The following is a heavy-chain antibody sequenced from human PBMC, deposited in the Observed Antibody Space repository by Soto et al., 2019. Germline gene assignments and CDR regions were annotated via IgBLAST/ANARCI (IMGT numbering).Heavy chain of an antibody. D-gene: IGHD3-3*01. J-gene: IGHJ5*02. Sequence: SETLSLTCTVSGGSISSGGYYWSWIRQHPGKGLEWIGYIYYSGSTYYNPSLKSRVTISVDTSKNQFSLKLSSVTAADTAVYYCARSIRFLEWLSLNWFDPWGQGTLVTVSS. V-gene: IGHV4-31*03. CDR2: IYYSGST. CDR3: ARSIRFLEWLSLNWFDP. CDR1: GGSISSGGYY.